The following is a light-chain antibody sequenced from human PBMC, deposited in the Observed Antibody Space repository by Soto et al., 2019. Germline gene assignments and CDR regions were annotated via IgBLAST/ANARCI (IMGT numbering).Light chain of an antibody. CDR3: GTWDMSLSADVV. J-gene: IGLJ2*01. V-gene: IGLV1-51*01. CDR1: SSNIGNNY. CDR2: DNN. Sequence: QSVLTQPPSVSAAPGQKVTLSCSGSSSNIGNNYVSWYQQLPGTAPKLLIYDNNKRPSGIPDRFSGSKSGTSATLGITGLQTGDEADYYCGTWDMSLSADVVFGGGTKLTVL.